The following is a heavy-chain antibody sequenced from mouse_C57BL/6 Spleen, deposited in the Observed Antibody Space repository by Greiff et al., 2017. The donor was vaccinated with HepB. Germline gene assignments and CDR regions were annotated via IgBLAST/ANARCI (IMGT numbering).Heavy chain of an antibody. D-gene: IGHD1-1*01. CDR2: ICPGSGST. Sequence: QVQLKESGPELVKPGASVKISCTASGYTFTDYYINWVKQRPGQGLEWIGWICPGSGSTYYNEKFKGKATLTVDKSSSTAYLLLSSLTSEDSAVYFCAREFYYGGSYYFDYWGQGTTLTVSS. J-gene: IGHJ2*01. CDR3: AREFYYGGSYYFDY. V-gene: IGHV1-75*01. CDR1: GYTFTDYY.